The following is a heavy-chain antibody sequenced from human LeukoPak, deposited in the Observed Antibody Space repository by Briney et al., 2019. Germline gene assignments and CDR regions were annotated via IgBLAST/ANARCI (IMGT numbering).Heavy chain of an antibody. CDR3: ARVRAMIRGDAFDI. D-gene: IGHD3-22*01. J-gene: IGHJ3*02. V-gene: IGHV1-46*01. Sequence: ASVKVSCKASGYTFTSYYMHWVRQAPGQGLEWMGIINPSGGSTSYAQKFQGRVTITRNTSISTAYMELSSLRSEDTAVYYCARVRAMIRGDAFDIWGQGTMVTVSS. CDR2: INPSGGST. CDR1: GYTFTSYY.